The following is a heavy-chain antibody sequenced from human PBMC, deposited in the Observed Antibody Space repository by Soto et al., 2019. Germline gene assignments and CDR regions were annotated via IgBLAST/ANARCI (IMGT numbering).Heavy chain of an antibody. D-gene: IGHD7-27*01. CDR1: GVSISNNY. Sequence: QVQLPESGPGLVKPSETLSLTCTVSGVSISNNYWSWIRQPPGKGLEWIGYIYYNGNTNYNPSLKSRVTMSVDTSRNQISLKLTTVTAADTAVYYCTRANWYSEYWGQGTLVTVSS. CDR2: IYYNGNT. V-gene: IGHV4-59*01. CDR3: TRANWYSEY. J-gene: IGHJ4*02.